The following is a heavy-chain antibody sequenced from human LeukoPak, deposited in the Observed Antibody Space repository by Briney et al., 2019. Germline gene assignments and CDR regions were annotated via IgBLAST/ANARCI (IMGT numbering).Heavy chain of an antibody. V-gene: IGHV1-18*01. Sequence: GASVKVSCKTSGYTFTTYNIAWVRQAPGQGLEWVGWVSTYNGNTDYAQTVQGRVAMTTDTSTNTACMDLRSLRPDDTAVYYCARPHSLGGSFYVFDYWGQGTLITVSS. CDR1: GYTFTTYN. CDR2: VSTYNGNT. CDR3: ARPHSLGGSFYVFDY. J-gene: IGHJ4*02. D-gene: IGHD1-26*01.